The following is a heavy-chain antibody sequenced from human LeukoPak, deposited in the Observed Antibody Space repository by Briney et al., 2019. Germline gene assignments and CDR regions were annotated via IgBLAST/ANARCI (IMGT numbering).Heavy chain of an antibody. CDR3: ARANYYDSSGHRDY. Sequence: SSVKVSCKASGYTFTCYYMHWVRQAPGQGLEWMGRIIPILGIANYAQKFQGRVTITADKSTSTAYMELSSLRSEDTAVYYCARANYYDSSGHRDYWGQGTLVTVSS. J-gene: IGHJ4*02. V-gene: IGHV1-69*04. CDR1: GYTFTCYY. CDR2: IIPILGIA. D-gene: IGHD3-22*01.